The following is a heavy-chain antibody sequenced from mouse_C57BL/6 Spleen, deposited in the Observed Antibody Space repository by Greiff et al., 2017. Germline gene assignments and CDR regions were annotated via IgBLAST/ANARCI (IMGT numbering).Heavy chain of an antibody. Sequence: EVMLVESEGGLVQPGSSMKLTCTASGFSFSDYYLAWVRQVPEKGLEWVANINYDGSSTYYLSSLTSRFIISRDSEKKLLYLQMSSLKSEDTATYYCARDMDYGGIDYWGQGTTRTVSS. CDR2: INYDGSST. D-gene: IGHD1-1*01. J-gene: IGHJ2*01. V-gene: IGHV5-16*01. CDR3: ARDMDYGGIDY. CDR1: GFSFSDYY.